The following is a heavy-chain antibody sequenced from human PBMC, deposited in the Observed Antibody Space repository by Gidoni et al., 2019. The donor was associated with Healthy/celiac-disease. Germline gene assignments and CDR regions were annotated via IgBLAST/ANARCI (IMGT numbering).Heavy chain of an antibody. V-gene: IGHV3-7*01. J-gene: IGHJ4*02. CDR3: ATQDSSGFDY. CDR1: GFTFSSYW. D-gene: IGHD6-19*01. CDR2: IKQDGSEK. Sequence: EVQLVESGGGLVQPGGSLRLSCSAAGFTFSSYWMSWVRQAPGKGLEWVANIKQDGSEKYYVDSVKGRFTISRDNAKNSLYLQMNSLRAEDTAVYYCATQDSSGFDYWGQGTLVTVSS.